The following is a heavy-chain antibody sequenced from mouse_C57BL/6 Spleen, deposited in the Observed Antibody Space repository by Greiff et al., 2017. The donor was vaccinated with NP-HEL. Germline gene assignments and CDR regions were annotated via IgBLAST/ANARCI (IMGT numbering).Heavy chain of an antibody. CDR1: GFTFSSYA. CDR2: ISDGGSYT. V-gene: IGHV5-4*01. Sequence: DVMLVESGGGLVKPGGSLKLSCAASGFTFSSYAMSWVRQTPEKRLEWVATISDGGSYTYYPDNVKGRFTISRDNAKNNLYLQMSHLKSEDTAMYYCAREGLQFAYWGQGTLVTVSA. D-gene: IGHD2-13*01. J-gene: IGHJ3*01. CDR3: AREGLQFAY.